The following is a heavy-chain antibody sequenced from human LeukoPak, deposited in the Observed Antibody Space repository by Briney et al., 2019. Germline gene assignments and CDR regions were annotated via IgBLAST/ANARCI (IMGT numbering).Heavy chain of an antibody. CDR1: GGSFSGYY. D-gene: IGHD4-17*01. V-gene: IGHV4-34*01. J-gene: IGHJ6*03. CDR2: INHSGST. CDR3: ARGRRTVTTEFYYYYMDV. Sequence: SETLSLTCAVYGGSFSGYYWSWIRQPPGKGLEWIGEINHSGSTNYNPSLKSRVTISVDTSKNQFSLKLSSVTAADTAVYYCARGRRTVTTEFYYYYMDVWGKGTTVTVSS.